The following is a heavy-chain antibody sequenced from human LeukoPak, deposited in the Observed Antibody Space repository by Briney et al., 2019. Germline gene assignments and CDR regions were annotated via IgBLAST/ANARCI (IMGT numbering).Heavy chain of an antibody. D-gene: IGHD1-26*01. CDR3: ARVDGYSGSSMPFGY. J-gene: IGHJ4*02. CDR2: ITSDGSST. V-gene: IGHV3-74*01. CDR1: GFTFSSYW. Sequence: GGSLRLSCAASGFTFSSYWMHWVRQTPGKGLVWVSRITSDGSSTNYADSVKGRFTISRDNAKNTLYLQMNSLRSEDTAVYYCARVDGYSGSSMPFGYWGQGTLVTVSS.